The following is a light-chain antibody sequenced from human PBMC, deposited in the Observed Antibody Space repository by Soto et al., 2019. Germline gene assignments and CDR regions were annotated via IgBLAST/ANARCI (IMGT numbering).Light chain of an antibody. V-gene: IGKV1-39*01. CDR1: QSISSY. CDR2: AAS. J-gene: IGKJ3*01. Sequence: DIQMTQSPTSLSASVGDRVTITSRASQSISSYLNWYQQKPGKAPKLLIYAASSLQSGVPSRFSGSGSGTDFTLTISSLQPGDFATYYCQQSYSTPFPFGPGTKVDIK. CDR3: QQSYSTPFP.